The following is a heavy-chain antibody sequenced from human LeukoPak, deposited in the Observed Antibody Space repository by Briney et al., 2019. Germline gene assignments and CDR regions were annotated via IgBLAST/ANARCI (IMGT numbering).Heavy chain of an antibody. Sequence: SETLSLTCIVSGGSISNYYWNWLRQPPRNGLEWIGYVHYSGNTNYNPSLKSRVTISVDTSKTQFSLKLSSVTAADTAVYYCARMIASAGTEYFDLWGHGALVTVSS. CDR1: GGSISNYY. V-gene: IGHV4-59*01. CDR3: ARMIASAGTEYFDL. CDR2: VHYSGNT. D-gene: IGHD6-13*01. J-gene: IGHJ2*01.